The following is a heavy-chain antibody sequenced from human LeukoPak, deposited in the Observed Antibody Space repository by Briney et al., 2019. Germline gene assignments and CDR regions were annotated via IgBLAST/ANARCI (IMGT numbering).Heavy chain of an antibody. Sequence: ASVTVSCKVSGYTLTELSMHWVRQAPGKGLXXXGGFDPEDGETIYAQKFQGRVTMTEDTSTDTAYMELSSLRSEDTAVYYCATAGSSWYAPFDYWGQGTLVTVSS. J-gene: IGHJ4*02. D-gene: IGHD6-13*01. V-gene: IGHV1-24*01. CDR1: GYTLTELS. CDR3: ATAGSSWYAPFDY. CDR2: FDPEDGET.